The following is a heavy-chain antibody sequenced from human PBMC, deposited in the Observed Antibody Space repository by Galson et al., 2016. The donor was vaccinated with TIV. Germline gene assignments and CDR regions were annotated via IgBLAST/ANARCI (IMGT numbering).Heavy chain of an antibody. D-gene: IGHD2-21*01. CDR3: CKGSGDAPYYFYMGV. Sequence: SLRLSCAASGFTFDDYALHWVRQAPGKGLEWVSGISWNGGVAGYADSVKGRFTISRDNAKNSLYLKMNSLRTDDTAVYFCCKGSGDAPYYFYMGVWGEGTTVIVSS. CDR2: ISWNGGVA. V-gene: IGHV3-9*01. CDR1: GFTFDDYA. J-gene: IGHJ6*03.